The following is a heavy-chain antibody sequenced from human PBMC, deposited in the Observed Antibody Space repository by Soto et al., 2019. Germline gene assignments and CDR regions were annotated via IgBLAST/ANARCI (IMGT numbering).Heavy chain of an antibody. Sequence: GGSLRLSCAASGFTFSSYSMNWVRQAPGKGLEWVSYISSSSSTIYYADSVKGRFTISRDNAKNSLYLQMNSLRAEDTAVYYCARVSRIAAAGTDYYYYYYMDVWGKGTTVTVSS. D-gene: IGHD6-13*01. CDR3: ARVSRIAAAGTDYYYYYYMDV. CDR1: GFTFSSYS. CDR2: ISSSSSTI. J-gene: IGHJ6*03. V-gene: IGHV3-48*01.